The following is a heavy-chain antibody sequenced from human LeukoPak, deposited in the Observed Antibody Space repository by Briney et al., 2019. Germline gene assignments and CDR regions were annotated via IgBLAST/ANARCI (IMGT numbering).Heavy chain of an antibody. CDR2: ITGDGSST. J-gene: IGHJ4*02. D-gene: IGHD2-21*02. Sequence: PGGSLRLSCAASGFTFSNYAMGWVRQPPGKGLEWVSAITGDGSSTYNADSVKGRFTVSRDNSKNTLYLQMNSLRAEDTATYYCAKARIVVVTALDYWGQGTLVIVSS. CDR1: GFTFSNYA. CDR3: AKARIVVVTALDY. V-gene: IGHV3-23*01.